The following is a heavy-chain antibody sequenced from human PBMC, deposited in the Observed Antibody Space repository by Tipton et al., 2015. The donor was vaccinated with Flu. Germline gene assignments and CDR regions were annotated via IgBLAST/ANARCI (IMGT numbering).Heavy chain of an antibody. D-gene: IGHD4-11*01. Sequence: LRLSCSVSGSSIGGAYCWGWIRQPPRKGLQWIGNICPGSIYYNPSLKSRLTLSLDTSRIQFSLRLTSMTAADTAVYYCAGRDFSNYVSDPKNWFDRWGQGILVTASS. V-gene: IGHV4-38-2*01. CDR1: GSSIGGAYC. CDR2: ICPGSI. J-gene: IGHJ5*02. CDR3: AGRDFSNYVSDPKNWFDR.